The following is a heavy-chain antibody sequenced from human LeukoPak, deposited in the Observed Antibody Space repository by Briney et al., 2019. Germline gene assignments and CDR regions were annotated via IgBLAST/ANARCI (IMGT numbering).Heavy chain of an antibody. CDR1: GFTFSSYA. D-gene: IGHD2-2*01. V-gene: IGHV3-23*01. J-gene: IGHJ4*02. Sequence: GGSLRLSCAASGFTFSSYAMSWVRQAPGKGLEWVSAISGSGGSTYYADSVKGRFIISRDNAKNTLYLQMNSLRAEDTAVYYCTRPESSSSLACDHWGQGTLVTVSS. CDR2: ISGSGGST. CDR3: TRPESSSSLACDH.